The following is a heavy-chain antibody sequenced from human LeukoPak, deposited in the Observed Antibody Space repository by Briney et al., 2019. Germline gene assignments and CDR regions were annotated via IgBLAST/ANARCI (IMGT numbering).Heavy chain of an antibody. J-gene: IGHJ5*02. CDR1: GFTVSSNY. Sequence: GGSLRLSCAASGFTVSSNYMSWVRQAPGKGLEWVSVIYSGGSTYYADSVKGRFTISRDNSKNTLYLQMNSLRAEDTAVYYCARVLYGSYGGIDPWGQGTLVTVSS. V-gene: IGHV3-53*01. D-gene: IGHD3-10*01. CDR3: ARVLYGSYGGIDP. CDR2: IYSGGST.